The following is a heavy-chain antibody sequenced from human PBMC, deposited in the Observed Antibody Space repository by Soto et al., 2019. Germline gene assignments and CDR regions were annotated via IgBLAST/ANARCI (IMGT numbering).Heavy chain of an antibody. CDR1: GFTFHDFT. D-gene: IGHD6-13*01. J-gene: IGHJ4*02. Sequence: PGGSLRLSCAASGFTFHDFTMHWVRQAPGKGLEWVSLISWDGATAYYADSVKGRFTVSRDNNKNSVYLQMNSLRVEDTALYYCAREPEGIAAALDYWGRGTLVTVSS. CDR3: AREPEGIAAALDY. V-gene: IGHV3-43*01. CDR2: ISWDGATA.